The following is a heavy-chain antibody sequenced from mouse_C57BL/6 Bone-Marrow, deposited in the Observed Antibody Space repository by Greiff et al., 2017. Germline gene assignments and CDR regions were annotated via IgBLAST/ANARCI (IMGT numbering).Heavy chain of an antibody. J-gene: IGHJ2*01. V-gene: IGHV14-4*01. CDR1: GFNIKDDY. CDR2: IDPENGDT. CDR3: TPSTTVVAGDY. D-gene: IGHD1-1*01. Sequence: EVQLQQSGAELVRPGASVKLSCTASGFNIKDDYMHWVKQRPEQGLEWIGWIDPENGDTEYASKFQGKATITADTSSNTAYLQLSSLTSEDTAVYYCTPSTTVVAGDYWGQGTTLTVSS.